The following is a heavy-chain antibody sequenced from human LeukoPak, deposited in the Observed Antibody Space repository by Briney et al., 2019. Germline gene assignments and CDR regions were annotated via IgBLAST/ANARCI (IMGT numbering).Heavy chain of an antibody. CDR3: ARCVMGYSGNDLDY. D-gene: IGHD5-12*01. V-gene: IGHV3-21*01. Sequence: GGSLSLSCAASVFTLSIYSMNWVREAPGEGVECVSLISSSSSYRYYADSVKGRFTISRDNAKNSLYLQINSLRVEDTAVYYCARCVMGYSGNDLDYWGQGTLVTVSS. CDR2: ISSSSSYR. J-gene: IGHJ4*02. CDR1: VFTLSIYS.